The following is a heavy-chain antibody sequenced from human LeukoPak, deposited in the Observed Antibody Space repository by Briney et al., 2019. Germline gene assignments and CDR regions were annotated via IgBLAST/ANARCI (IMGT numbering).Heavy chain of an antibody. CDR3: ARDPYPGYYYYGMDV. CDR2: IIPIFGTS. J-gene: IGHJ6*02. V-gene: IGHV1-69*01. CDR1: GGTFSSYA. Sequence: SVTVSCKASGGTFSSYAISWVRQAPGQGLEWMGGIIPIFGTSNYAQKFQGRVTITADESTSTAYMELSSLRSEDTAVYYCARDPYPGYYYYGMDVRGQGTTVTVSS.